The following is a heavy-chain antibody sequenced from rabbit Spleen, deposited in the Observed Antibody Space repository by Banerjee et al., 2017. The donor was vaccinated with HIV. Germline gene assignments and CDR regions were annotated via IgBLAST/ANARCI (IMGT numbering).Heavy chain of an antibody. CDR3: ATGYSDIYFNL. V-gene: IGHV1S40*01. D-gene: IGHD1-1*01. CDR1: GFSFSRGDY. J-gene: IGHJ4*01. CDR2: IGTGSGRT. Sequence: QQLVESGGGLVKPGASLTLTCKASGFSFSRGDYMSWVRQAPGKGLEWIGCIGTGSGRTYYASWAKGRFTISKTSSTTVTLQATSLTAADTATYFCATGYSDIYFNLWGQGTLVTVS.